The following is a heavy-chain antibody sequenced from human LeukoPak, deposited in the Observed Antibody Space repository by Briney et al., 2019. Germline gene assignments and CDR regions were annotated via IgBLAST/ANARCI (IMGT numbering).Heavy chain of an antibody. Sequence: SGGSLRLSCAASGFTFSRYWMHWVRQAPGKGLVWVSCIRSDGSTTSIADSAKGRFTISRDNAKNTVYLQMSSLRAEDTAVYYCVRDNRSYNFDYWGQGTLVTVSS. CDR3: VRDNRSYNFDY. D-gene: IGHD1-26*01. CDR2: IRSDGSTT. V-gene: IGHV3-74*01. J-gene: IGHJ4*02. CDR1: GFTFSRYW.